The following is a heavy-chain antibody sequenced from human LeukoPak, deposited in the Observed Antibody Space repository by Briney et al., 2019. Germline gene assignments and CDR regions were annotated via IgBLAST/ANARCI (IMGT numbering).Heavy chain of an antibody. CDR1: GFTFSNYN. V-gene: IGHV3-21*01. J-gene: IGHJ3*02. CDR2: ISSSSSYI. D-gene: IGHD3-16*01. Sequence: TGGSLRLSCAASGFTFSNYNMNWVRQAPGKGLEWVSSISSSSSYIYYADSVKGRSTISRDNAKNSLYLQMNSLRAEDTAVYYCARDSRFAFDIWGQGTMVTVSS. CDR3: ARDSRFAFDI.